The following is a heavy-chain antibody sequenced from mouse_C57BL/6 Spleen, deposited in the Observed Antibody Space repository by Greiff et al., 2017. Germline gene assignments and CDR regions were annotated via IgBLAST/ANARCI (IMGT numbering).Heavy chain of an antibody. D-gene: IGHD2-2*01. CDR1: GYTFTSYW. Sequence: QVQLKQPGTELVKPGASVKLSCKASGYTFTSYWMHWVKQRPGQGLEWIGNINPSNGGTNYNEKFKSKATLTVDKFSSTAYMQLSSLTSEDSAVYYCARQGGYGYDCYYYAMDYWGQGTSVTVSS. V-gene: IGHV1-53*01. J-gene: IGHJ4*01. CDR2: INPSNGGT. CDR3: ARQGGYGYDCYYYAMDY.